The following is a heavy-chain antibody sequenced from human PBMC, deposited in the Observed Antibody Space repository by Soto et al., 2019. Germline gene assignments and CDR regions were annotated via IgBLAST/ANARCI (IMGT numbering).Heavy chain of an antibody. CDR1: GGSISSGDYY. J-gene: IGHJ4*02. D-gene: IGHD1-26*01. CDR3: AREGGIVGATTVDS. Sequence: QVQLQESGPGLVKPSQTLSLTCTVSGGSISSGDYYWSWIRQPPGKGLEWIGYIYYSGSTYYNPSLNSRVNISADTSKNPFSLKRSSVTAADTAVYYCAREGGIVGATTVDSWGQGTLVTVSS. CDR2: IYYSGST. V-gene: IGHV4-30-4*01.